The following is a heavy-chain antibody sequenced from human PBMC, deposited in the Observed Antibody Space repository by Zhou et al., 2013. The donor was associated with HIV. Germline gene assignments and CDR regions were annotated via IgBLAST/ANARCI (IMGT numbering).Heavy chain of an antibody. J-gene: IGHJ6*02. D-gene: IGHD1-26*01. V-gene: IGHV1-2*02. Sequence: QVQLVQSGAEVKKPGASVKVSCKASGYTFNSFTISWVRQAPGQGLEWMGWINANSGDTNYAQKFQGRVTMTRDTSISTGYMELSRLTSDDTAVYYCARDHVGSYYGMDAWGQGTTVTVSS. CDR2: INANSGDT. CDR1: GYTFNSFT. CDR3: ARDHVGSYYGMDA.